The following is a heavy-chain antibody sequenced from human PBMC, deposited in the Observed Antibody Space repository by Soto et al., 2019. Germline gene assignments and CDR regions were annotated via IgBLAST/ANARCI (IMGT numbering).Heavy chain of an antibody. CDR1: GYTFTSYY. CDR3: ARGGVGAAYYYGMDV. J-gene: IGHJ6*02. D-gene: IGHD1-26*01. CDR2: INPSGGST. Sequence: QVQLVQSGAEVKKPGASVKVSCKASGYTFTSYYMHWVRQAPGQGLEWMGIINPSGGSTSYAQKFQGGVTMTRDTSTSTVYMELSSLRSEDTAVYYCARGGVGAAYYYGMDVWGQGTTVTVSS. V-gene: IGHV1-46*01.